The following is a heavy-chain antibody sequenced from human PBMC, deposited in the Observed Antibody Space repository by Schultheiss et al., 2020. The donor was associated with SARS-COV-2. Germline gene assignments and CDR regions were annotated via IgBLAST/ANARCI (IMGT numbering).Heavy chain of an antibody. CDR1: GGSISSYY. CDR3: ARDSQDYVWGSYRYKAFDI. D-gene: IGHD3-16*02. V-gene: IGHV4-59*01. Sequence: SETLSLTCTVSGGSISSYYWSRIRQPPGKGLEWIGYIYYSGSTNYNPSLKSRVTISVDTSKNQFSLKLSSVTAADTAVYYCARDSQDYVWGSYRYKAFDIWGQGTMVTVSS. J-gene: IGHJ3*02. CDR2: IYYSGST.